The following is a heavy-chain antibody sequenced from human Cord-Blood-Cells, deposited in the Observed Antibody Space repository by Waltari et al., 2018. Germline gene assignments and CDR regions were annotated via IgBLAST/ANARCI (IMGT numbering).Heavy chain of an antibody. CDR3: ARQLVRPSDAFDI. CDR1: GGSISSSGYY. Sequence: QLQLQESGPGLVKPSETLSLTCTVSGGSISSSGYYWGWFRQPPGKGLEWIGSIYYSGSTYYNPSLKSRVTISVDTSKNQFSLKLSSVTAADTAVYYCARQLVRPSDAFDIWGQGTMVTVSS. CDR2: IYYSGST. D-gene: IGHD6-6*01. J-gene: IGHJ3*02. V-gene: IGHV4-39*01.